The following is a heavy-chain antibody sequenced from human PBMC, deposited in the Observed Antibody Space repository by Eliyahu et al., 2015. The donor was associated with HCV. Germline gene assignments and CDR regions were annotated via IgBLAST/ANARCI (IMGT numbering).Heavy chain of an antibody. D-gene: IGHD4-17*01. CDR1: GFXFSSYA. CDR2: ISGSGGST. V-gene: IGHV3-23*01. J-gene: IGHJ2*01. Sequence: EVQLLESGGGLVQPGXSLXLSCAASGFXFSSYAMSWVRQAPGRGXEWGSVISGSGGSTYYADSVKGRFTISRDNSKNTLYLQMNSLRAEDTAIYYCAKARSGDRGYFDLWGRGTLVTVSS. CDR3: AKARSGDRGYFDL.